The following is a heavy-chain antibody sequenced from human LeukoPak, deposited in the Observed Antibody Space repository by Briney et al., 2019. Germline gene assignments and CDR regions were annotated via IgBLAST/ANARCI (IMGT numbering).Heavy chain of an antibody. Sequence: GGSLRLSCAASGFTFSHYWMSWARQAPGKGLEWVANINQDGSEKYYVDSVNGRFTISRNNSKSSLYLQMNSLRAEDTAIYFCAVRSGSCPDWGQGTLVSVSS. CDR2: INQDGSEK. J-gene: IGHJ4*02. CDR1: GFTFSHYW. CDR3: AVRSGSCPD. V-gene: IGHV3-7*02. D-gene: IGHD3-10*01.